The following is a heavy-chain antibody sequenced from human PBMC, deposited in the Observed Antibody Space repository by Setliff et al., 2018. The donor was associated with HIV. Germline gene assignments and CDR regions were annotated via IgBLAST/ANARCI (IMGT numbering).Heavy chain of an antibody. J-gene: IGHJ4*02. CDR3: ATDSGGTNGY. V-gene: IGHV3-21*01. CDR2: LSSTNKYI. CDR1: GFAFRTYR. Sequence: GGSLRLSCAASGFAFRTYRMTWVRQAPGKGLEWVSFLSSTNKYINYADSVKGRFTISRDNAKNTLYLQMNSLRAEDTAVYYCATDSGGTNGYWGQGTLVTVSS. D-gene: IGHD3-16*01.